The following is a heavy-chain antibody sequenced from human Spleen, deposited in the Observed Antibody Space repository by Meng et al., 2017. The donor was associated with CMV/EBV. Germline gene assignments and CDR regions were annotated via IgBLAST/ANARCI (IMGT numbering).Heavy chain of an antibody. D-gene: IGHD5-18*01. V-gene: IGHV1-46*01. CDR2: INPSGGGT. CDR1: GYTFTYYY. Sequence: SGYTFTYYYLQWVRQAPGKGLGWMGVINPSGGGTSYAQKFQGRVTMTWDTSTNTLYMELSSLRSDDTAVYYCARDETQRRYTYLLTHWGQGTLVTVSS. CDR3: ARDETQRRYTYLLTH. J-gene: IGHJ4*02.